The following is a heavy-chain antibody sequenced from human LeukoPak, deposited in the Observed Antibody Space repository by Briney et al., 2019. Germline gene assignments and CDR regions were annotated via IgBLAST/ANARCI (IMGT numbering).Heavy chain of an antibody. CDR1: VGSISSSSYY. J-gene: IGHJ4*02. Sequence: SETLSLTCTVSVGSISSSSYYWGWIRQPPGEGLEWIGSSYYSGNTYYNPSLKSRVTISVDTSKNQFSLKLSSVTAADTAVYYCARASYSSGWSDYWGQGTLVTVSS. CDR2: SYYSGNT. D-gene: IGHD6-19*01. V-gene: IGHV4-39*07. CDR3: ARASYSSGWSDY.